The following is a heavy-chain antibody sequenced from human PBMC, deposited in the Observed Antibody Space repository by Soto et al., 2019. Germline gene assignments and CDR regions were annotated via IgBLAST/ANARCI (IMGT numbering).Heavy chain of an antibody. D-gene: IGHD6-19*01. Sequence: SETLSLTCTVSGGSISSGGYYWSWIRQHPGKGLEWIGYIYYSGSTYYNPSLKSRVTISVDTSKNQFSLKLSSVTAADTAVYYCARYSVAGSPITFDYWGQGTLVTVSS. V-gene: IGHV4-31*03. CDR3: ARYSVAGSPITFDY. CDR2: IYYSGST. J-gene: IGHJ4*02. CDR1: GGSISSGGYY.